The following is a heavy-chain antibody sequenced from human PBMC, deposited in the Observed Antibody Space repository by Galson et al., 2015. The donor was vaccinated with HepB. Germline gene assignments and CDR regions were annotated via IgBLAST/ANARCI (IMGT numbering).Heavy chain of an antibody. Sequence: SLRLSCAPSGFTFARYAMTWVRQAPGKGLEWISLISGSGSLRYYAESVKGRFTISRDNAKKTLYLQMNSLRSEDTAVYYCAKDRVDYYDSDGHIDAFDVRGQGTVVTVSS. CDR1: GFTFARYA. D-gene: IGHD3-22*01. CDR3: AKDRVDYYDSDGHIDAFDV. CDR2: ISGSGSLR. J-gene: IGHJ3*01. V-gene: IGHV3-23*01.